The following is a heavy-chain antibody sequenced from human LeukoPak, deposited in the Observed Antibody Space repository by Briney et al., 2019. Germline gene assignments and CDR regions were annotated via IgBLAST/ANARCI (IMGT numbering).Heavy chain of an antibody. CDR2: ISSSGSTI. J-gene: IGHJ6*02. D-gene: IGHD2-2*01. CDR1: GFAFSSYE. V-gene: IGHV3-48*03. Sequence: GGSLRLSCAASGFAFSSYEMNWVRQAPGKGLEWVSYISSSGSTIYYADSVKGRFTISRDNAKNSLYLLMNSLRAEDTAVYYCAREMVVPAATAYYYYGMDVWGQGTTVTVSS. CDR3: AREMVVPAATAYYYYGMDV.